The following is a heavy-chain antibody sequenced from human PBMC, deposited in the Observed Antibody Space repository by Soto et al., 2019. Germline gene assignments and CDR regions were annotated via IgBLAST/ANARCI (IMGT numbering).Heavy chain of an antibody. CDR1: GGTFSSYT. CDR2: IIPILGIT. CDR3: AHPNPLRGSGSLFDY. J-gene: IGHJ4*02. V-gene: IGHV1-69*02. D-gene: IGHD2-8*01. Sequence: QVQLVQSGAEVKKPGSSVKVSCKASGGTFSSYTISWVRQAPGQGLEWMGRIIPILGITNYAQKFQGRVTITADKSTSTAYMARSSLRSEDTAVYYCAHPNPLRGSGSLFDYWGQGTLGTCSS.